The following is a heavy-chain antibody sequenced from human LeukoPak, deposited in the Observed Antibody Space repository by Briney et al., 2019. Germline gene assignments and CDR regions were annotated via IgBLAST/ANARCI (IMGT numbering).Heavy chain of an antibody. V-gene: IGHV3-53*01. CDR3: TRAHGWITRDAYLDY. CDR1: GFSVSSNY. CDR2: IYSSGST. J-gene: IGHJ4*02. D-gene: IGHD3-10*01. Sequence: PGGSLRLSCAASGFSVSSNYMSWVRQAPGKGLTWVSVIYSSGSTYYADSVKGRFAISRDDSKNTLHLQMNSLRAEDTAMYYCTRAHGWITRDAYLDYWGQGTLVTVSS.